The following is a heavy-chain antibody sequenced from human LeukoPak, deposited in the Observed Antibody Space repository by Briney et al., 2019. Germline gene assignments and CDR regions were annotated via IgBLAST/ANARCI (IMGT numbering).Heavy chain of an antibody. CDR2: VYWNDDN. CDR1: GFSLSDTAVG. Sequence: ESGPTLVKPTQTLTLTRTFSGFSLSDTAVGVHWIRRPTGKALEWLALVYWNDDNKYSPSLRSRLTVTKDSSKNQVVLTMTNMDPVDTATYYCTHSSGWTTDFWGQGFLVTVSS. V-gene: IGHV2-5*01. J-gene: IGHJ4*02. CDR3: THSSGWTTDF. D-gene: IGHD6-19*01.